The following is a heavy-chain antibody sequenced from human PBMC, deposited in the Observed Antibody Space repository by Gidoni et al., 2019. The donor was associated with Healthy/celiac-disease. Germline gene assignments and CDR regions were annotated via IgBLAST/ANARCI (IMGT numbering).Heavy chain of an antibody. CDR2: INHIGST. CDR1: GGSFSGYY. CDR3: ARRKGIAAATLDV. V-gene: IGHV4-34*01. J-gene: IGHJ6*02. D-gene: IGHD6-13*01. Sequence: QVQLQQWGAGLLKPSATLSLTCAVYGGSFSGYYWSWIRQPPGTGLEWIGEINHIGSTNYNPSLKSRVTISVDTSKNQFALKLSSVTAADTAVYYCARRKGIAAATLDVWGQGTTVTVSS.